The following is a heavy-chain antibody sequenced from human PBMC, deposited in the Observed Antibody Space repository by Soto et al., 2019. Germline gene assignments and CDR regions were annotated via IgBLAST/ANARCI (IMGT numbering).Heavy chain of an antibody. D-gene: IGHD3-10*01. CDR1: GYTFTSYA. Sequence: ASVKVSCKASGYTFTSYAMHWVRQAPGQRLEWMGWINAGNGNTKYSQKFQGRVTITRDTSASTAYMELSSLRSEDTAVYYCARDRPGRAMVRGLPRFDPWGQGTLVTVSS. CDR2: INAGNGNT. J-gene: IGHJ5*02. V-gene: IGHV1-3*01. CDR3: ARDRPGRAMVRGLPRFDP.